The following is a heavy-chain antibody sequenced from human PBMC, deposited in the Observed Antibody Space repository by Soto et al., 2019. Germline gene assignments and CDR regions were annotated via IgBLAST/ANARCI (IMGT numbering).Heavy chain of an antibody. CDR2: ITSSSSSSYI. Sequence: EVQLVESGGGLVKPGGSLRLSCAAFGFTFSTYSMNWVRQAPGKGLEWVSSITSSSSSSYIFYADSVKGRFTISRDNAKNSLYLQMNSLRAEDTAVYYCARDLQMDTIRGGDYWGQGTLVTVSS. V-gene: IGHV3-21*01. D-gene: IGHD5-18*01. CDR3: ARDLQMDTIRGGDY. J-gene: IGHJ4*02. CDR1: GFTFSTYS.